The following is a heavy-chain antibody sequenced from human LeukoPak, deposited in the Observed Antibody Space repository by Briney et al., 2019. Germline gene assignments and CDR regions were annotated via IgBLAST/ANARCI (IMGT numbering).Heavy chain of an antibody. D-gene: IGHD6-6*01. J-gene: IGHJ5*02. CDR1: GFTFSSYE. CDR3: ARDQRIAARPGWFDP. V-gene: IGHV3-48*01. Sequence: GGSLRLSCAASGFTFSSYEMNWVRQAPGKGLEWVSYISSSSSTIYYADSVKGRFTISRDNAKNSLYLQMNSLRAEDTAVYYCARDQRIAARPGWFDPWGQGTLVTVSS. CDR2: ISSSSSTI.